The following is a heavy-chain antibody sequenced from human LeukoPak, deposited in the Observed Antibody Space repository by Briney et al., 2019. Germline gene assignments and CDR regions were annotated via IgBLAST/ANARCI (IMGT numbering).Heavy chain of an antibody. J-gene: IGHJ4*02. CDR2: IYPGDSDT. CDR1: GYMFTNYR. V-gene: IGHV5-51*01. Sequence: AESLNFSSKAPGYMFTNYRNGWVRQMPGKGLEWMGIIYPGDSDTRYSPSFQGQVTISADKSISTAYLQRSSLKASDTAMYSCVIVVLRAADYSGQGELVTVSS. CDR3: VIVVLRAADY. D-gene: IGHD2-15*01.